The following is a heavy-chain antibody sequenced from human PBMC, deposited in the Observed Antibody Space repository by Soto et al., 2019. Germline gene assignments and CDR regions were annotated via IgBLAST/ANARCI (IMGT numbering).Heavy chain of an antibody. Sequence: QVQLVQSGAEVKKPGSSVKVSCKASGGTFSSYAISWVRQAPGQGLEWMGGIIPIFGTANYAQKFQGRVTITADEXTXTXXMELSSLRSEDTAVYYCARVRVRQLAHYYYYGMDVWGQGTTVTVSS. V-gene: IGHV1-69*12. J-gene: IGHJ6*02. D-gene: IGHD6-13*01. CDR3: ARVRVRQLAHYYYYGMDV. CDR1: GGTFSSYA. CDR2: IIPIFGTA.